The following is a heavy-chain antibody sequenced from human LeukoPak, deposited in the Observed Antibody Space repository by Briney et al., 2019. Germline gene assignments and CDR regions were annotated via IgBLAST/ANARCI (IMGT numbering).Heavy chain of an antibody. D-gene: IGHD1-26*01. CDR1: GFIFTSYA. CDR2: ISYDGSNK. J-gene: IGHJ4*02. Sequence: GGSLRLSCAASGFIFTSYAMHWVRQAPGKGPEWVAVISYDGSNKYYADSVKGRFTISKETSKNILYLQMNSLRVEDTAIYYCAKRGSQWDLDNWGQGTLVTVSS. V-gene: IGHV3-33*05. CDR3: AKRGSQWDLDN.